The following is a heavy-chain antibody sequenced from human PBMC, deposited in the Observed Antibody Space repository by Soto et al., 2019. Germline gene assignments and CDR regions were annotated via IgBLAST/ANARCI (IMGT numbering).Heavy chain of an antibody. CDR1: GGSISSYY. V-gene: IGHV4-59*08. Sequence: QVQLQESGPGLVKPSETLSLTCTVSGGSISSYYWSWIRQPPGKGLEWIGYIYYSGSTNYNPSLKSRVTISVDTSKNQFSLKLSSVTAADTAVYYCARQRDGYNKGWYFDLWGRGTLVTVSS. CDR3: ARQRDGYNKGWYFDL. CDR2: IYYSGST. D-gene: IGHD5-12*01. J-gene: IGHJ2*01.